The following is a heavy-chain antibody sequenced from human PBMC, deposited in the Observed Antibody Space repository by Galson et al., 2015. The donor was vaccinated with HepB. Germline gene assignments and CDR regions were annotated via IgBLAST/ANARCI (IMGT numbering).Heavy chain of an antibody. Sequence: SVKVSCKASGGTFSTYAISWVRQAPGQGLEWMGGIIPLFGSAEYARQFQGRVTITADESTSTAYMELSSLRSEDTAVYYCSGYSYEDKDYYYYYGMDVWGKGTTVTVSS. CDR3: SGYSYEDKDYYYYYGMDV. D-gene: IGHD5-18*01. CDR1: GGTFSTYA. J-gene: IGHJ6*04. CDR2: IIPLFGSA. V-gene: IGHV1-69*13.